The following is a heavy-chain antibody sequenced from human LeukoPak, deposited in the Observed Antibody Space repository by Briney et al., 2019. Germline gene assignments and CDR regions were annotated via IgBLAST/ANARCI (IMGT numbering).Heavy chain of an antibody. Sequence: GESLKISCKGSEYTFTTYWIGWVRQMPGKGLEWMGIIYPGDSDTRYSPSFQGQVTISADKSISTAYLQWSSLKASDTAMYYCARHVVAVAGTSFFDYWGQGTLVTVSS. CDR2: IYPGDSDT. V-gene: IGHV5-51*01. CDR1: EYTFTTYW. D-gene: IGHD6-19*01. J-gene: IGHJ4*02. CDR3: ARHVVAVAGTSFFDY.